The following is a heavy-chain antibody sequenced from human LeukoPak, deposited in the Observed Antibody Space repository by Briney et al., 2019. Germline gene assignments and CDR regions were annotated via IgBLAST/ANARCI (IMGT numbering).Heavy chain of an antibody. Sequence: GESLKTSCKGSGYSFTSYWIGWLRQMPGKGLEWLVIMYPGDSDTKYSPSFQGQFTISADTSISTAYLQWSSLKASDTAMYYGARLIVGATRNFDYWGQGTLVTVSS. J-gene: IGHJ4*02. CDR1: GYSFTSYW. CDR2: MYPGDSDT. D-gene: IGHD1-26*01. CDR3: ARLIVGATRNFDY. V-gene: IGHV5-51*01.